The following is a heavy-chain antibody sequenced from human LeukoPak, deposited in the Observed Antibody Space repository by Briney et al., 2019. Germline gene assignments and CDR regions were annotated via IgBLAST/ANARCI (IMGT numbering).Heavy chain of an antibody. V-gene: IGHV1-2*02. J-gene: IGHJ4*02. Sequence: ASVKVSCKASGYTFTGYYMHWVRQAPGQGLEWMGWINPNSGGTNYTQKFQGRVTMTTDTSTNTAYMELRSLRSDDTAVYYCAGDLSSYSSGWYVSLVWGQGTLVTVSS. CDR1: GYTFTGYY. CDR2: INPNSGGT. D-gene: IGHD6-19*01. CDR3: AGDLSSYSSGWYVSLV.